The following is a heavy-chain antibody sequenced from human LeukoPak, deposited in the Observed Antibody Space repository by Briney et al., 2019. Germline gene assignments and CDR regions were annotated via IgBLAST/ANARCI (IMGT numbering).Heavy chain of an antibody. Sequence: PSETLSLTCAVYGGSFSGYYWSWIRQPPGKGLEWIGEINHSGSTNYNPSLKSRVTISVDTSKNQFSLKLSSVTAADTAVYYCARTGYGDYPFVYWGQGTLVTVSS. J-gene: IGHJ4*02. V-gene: IGHV4-34*01. D-gene: IGHD4-17*01. CDR2: INHSGST. CDR1: GGSFSGYY. CDR3: ARTGYGDYPFVY.